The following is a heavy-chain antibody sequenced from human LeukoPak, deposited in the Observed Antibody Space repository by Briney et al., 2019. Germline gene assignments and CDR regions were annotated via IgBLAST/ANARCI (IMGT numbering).Heavy chain of an antibody. CDR1: GGSFSGYY. CDR2: INHSGSI. Sequence: RSSETLSLTCAVYGGSFSGYYWSWIRQPPGKGLEWIGEINHSGSINYNPSLKSRVTISVDTSKNQFSLKLSSVTAADTAVYYCXXVYWSHPAKYYFDYWGQGTLVTVSS. J-gene: IGHJ4*02. D-gene: IGHD2-8*02. V-gene: IGHV4-34*01. CDR3: XXVYWSHPAKYYFDY.